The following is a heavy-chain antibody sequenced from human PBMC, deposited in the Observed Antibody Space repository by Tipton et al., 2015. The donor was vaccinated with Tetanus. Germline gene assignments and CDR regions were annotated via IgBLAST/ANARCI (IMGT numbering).Heavy chain of an antibody. D-gene: IGHD2-15*01. CDR3: ARSMYCSGGSCSYDY. Sequence: TLSLTCTVSGGSISSGGYYWSWIRQHPGKGLEWIGYIYYSGSTYYNPSLKSRVTISVDTSKNQFSLKLSSVTAADTAVYYCARSMYCSGGSCSYDYWGQGSLVTVSS. CDR2: IYYSGST. V-gene: IGHV4-30-4*08. J-gene: IGHJ4*02. CDR1: GGSISSGGYY.